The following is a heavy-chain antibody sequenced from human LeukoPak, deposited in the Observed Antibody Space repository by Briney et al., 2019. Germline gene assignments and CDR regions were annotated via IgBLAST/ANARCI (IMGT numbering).Heavy chain of an antibody. CDR1: GGSISGYY. D-gene: IGHD5-18*01. CDR2: IYTSGNT. CDR3: ARLVPGGRGYNYGGGIDY. Sequence: PSETLSLTCTVSGGSISGYYWTWIRQSAGKGLEWIGRIYTSGNTNYNPSLKSRVTVSVDMSKSQFSLNLSSVTAADTAVYYCARLVPGGRGYNYGGGIDYWGQGTLVTVSS. V-gene: IGHV4-4*07. J-gene: IGHJ4*02.